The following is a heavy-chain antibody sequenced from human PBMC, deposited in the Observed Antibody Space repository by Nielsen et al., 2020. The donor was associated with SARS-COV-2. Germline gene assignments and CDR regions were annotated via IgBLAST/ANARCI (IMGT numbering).Heavy chain of an antibody. CDR2: INEDGSVV. V-gene: IGHV3-7*05. J-gene: IGHJ6*02. Sequence: GESLKISCAASGLIFSSSWMVWVRQAPGKGLEWVANINEDGSVVNYVDSVKGRFTISRDNAKNSLYLQMNSLRAEDTAVYYCAREGVAAAGTADYYYGLDVWGQGTTVTVSS. CDR3: AREGVAAAGTADYYYGLDV. D-gene: IGHD6-13*01. CDR1: GLIFSSSW.